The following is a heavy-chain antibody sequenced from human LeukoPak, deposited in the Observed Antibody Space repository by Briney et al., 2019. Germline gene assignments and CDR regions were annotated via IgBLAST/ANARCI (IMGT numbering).Heavy chain of an antibody. J-gene: IGHJ4*02. CDR3: ARAKYYYGSGSPYYFDY. CDR2: ISYSGSA. D-gene: IGHD3-10*01. V-gene: IGHV4-59*01. Sequence: SETLSLTCTVSGGSISSYYWSWIRQPPGKGLEWIGYISYSGSANYNPSLTSRVTISVDTSENQFSLRLSSVTAADTAVYYCARAKYYYGSGSPYYFDYWGQGTLVTVSS. CDR1: GGSISSYY.